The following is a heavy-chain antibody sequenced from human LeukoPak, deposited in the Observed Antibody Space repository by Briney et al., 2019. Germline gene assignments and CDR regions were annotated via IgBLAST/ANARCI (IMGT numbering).Heavy chain of an antibody. V-gene: IGHV1-69*05. J-gene: IGHJ4*02. CDR2: IIPIFGTA. CDR3: ARGPYYDYVWGSYRFDY. CDR1: GGTFSSYA. D-gene: IGHD3-16*02. Sequence: SVTVSCKASGGTFSSYAISWVRQAPGQGLEWMGGIIPIFGTANYAQKFQGRVTITTDESTSTAYMELSSLRSEDTAVYYCARGPYYDYVWGSYRFDYWGQGTLVTVSS.